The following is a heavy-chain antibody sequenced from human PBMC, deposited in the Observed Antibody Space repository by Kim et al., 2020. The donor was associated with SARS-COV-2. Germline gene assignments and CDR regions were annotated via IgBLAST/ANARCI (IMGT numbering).Heavy chain of an antibody. J-gene: IGHJ5*02. CDR2: IRNGGSI. V-gene: IGHV4-34*01. CDR3: ARNVGRYCRGNPRYNVGRSYFDP. D-gene: IGHD2-15*01. Sequence: SETLSLTCAVYGGSFSDNYFSWIRQPPGQGLEWIGAIRNGGSITYHPSLQSRAPISIDTSKNQLSLKLTSMSAAATAVYFCARNVGRYCRGNPRYNVGRSYFDPGGQGNGVTVPS. CDR1: GGSFSDNY.